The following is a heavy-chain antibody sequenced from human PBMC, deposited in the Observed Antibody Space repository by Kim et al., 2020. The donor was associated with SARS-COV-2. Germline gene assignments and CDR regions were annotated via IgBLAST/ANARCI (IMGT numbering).Heavy chain of an antibody. D-gene: IGHD3-3*01. CDR3: AKDLEWLLSAYYFFGMDV. J-gene: IGHJ6*02. V-gene: IGHV3-30*02. Sequence: VKDRFTISRDNSKNTVYLQIDSLRAEDTAVYYCAKDLEWLLSAYYFFGMDVWGQGTTVTVSS.